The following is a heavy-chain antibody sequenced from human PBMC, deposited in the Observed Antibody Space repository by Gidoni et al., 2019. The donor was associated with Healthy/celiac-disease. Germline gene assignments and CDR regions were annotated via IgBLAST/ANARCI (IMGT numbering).Heavy chain of an antibody. CDR2: IYSGGST. CDR3: ARVEMATIFDY. V-gene: IGHV3-66*02. D-gene: IGHD5-12*01. CDR1: GFTVSSIY. J-gene: IGHJ4*02. Sequence: EVQLVEAGGGLVQPGGSLRLSCAAPGFTVSSIYMSWVRQAPGKWLEWVSVIYSGGSTYYADSVKGRFTISRDNSKNTLYLQMNSLRAEDTAVYYCARVEMATIFDYWGQGTLVTVSS.